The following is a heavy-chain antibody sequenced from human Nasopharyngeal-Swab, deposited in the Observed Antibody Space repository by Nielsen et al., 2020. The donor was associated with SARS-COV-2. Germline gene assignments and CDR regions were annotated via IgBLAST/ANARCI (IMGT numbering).Heavy chain of an antibody. D-gene: IGHD3/OR15-3a*01. CDR1: GYTLTSYY. V-gene: IGHV1-46*01. Sequence: ASVKVSCKASGYTLTSYYMHWVRQAPGQGLEWMGIINPSGGSTSYAQKFQGRVTMTRDTSTSTVYMELSSLRSEDTAVYYCARDEVGTGYWTGYGMDVGGQGTTVTVSS. CDR2: INPSGGST. CDR3: ARDEVGTGYWTGYGMDV. J-gene: IGHJ6*02.